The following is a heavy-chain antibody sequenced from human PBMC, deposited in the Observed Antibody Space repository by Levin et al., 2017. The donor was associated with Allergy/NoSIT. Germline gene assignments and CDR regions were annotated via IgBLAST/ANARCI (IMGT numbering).Heavy chain of an antibody. CDR1: GYSFTNYW. D-gene: IGHD6-13*01. Sequence: GGSLRLSCRGSGYSFTNYWIGWVRQMPGKGLEWMGIIYPDDSDTRYSPSFRGQVTISADKSISTAYMQWNSLKASDTAMYYCATSDRGSGWYGRFDYWGQGTLVTVSS. J-gene: IGHJ4*02. V-gene: IGHV5-51*01. CDR2: IYPDDSDT. CDR3: ATSDRGSGWYGRFDY.